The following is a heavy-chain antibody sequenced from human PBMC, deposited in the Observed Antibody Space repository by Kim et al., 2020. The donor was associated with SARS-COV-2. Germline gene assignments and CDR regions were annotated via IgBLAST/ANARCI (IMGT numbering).Heavy chain of an antibody. CDR1: GFTFSSYA. CDR3: AKSYVDIVATIPPYDY. Sequence: GGSLRLSCAASGFTFSSYAMSWVRQAPGKGLEWVSAISGSGGSTYYADSVKGRFTISRDNSKNTLYLQMNSLRAEDTAVYYCAKSYVDIVATIPPYDYWGQGTLVTVSS. J-gene: IGHJ4*02. V-gene: IGHV3-23*01. D-gene: IGHD5-12*01. CDR2: ISGSGGST.